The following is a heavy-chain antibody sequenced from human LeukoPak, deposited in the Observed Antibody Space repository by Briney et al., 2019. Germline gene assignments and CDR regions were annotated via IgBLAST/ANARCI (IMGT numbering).Heavy chain of an antibody. CDR3: ARDPAYYDREGDY. Sequence: ASVKVSCKASGGTFSSYAISWVRQAPGQGLEWMGGIIPIFGTANYAQKFQGRVTITADKSTSTAYMELSSLRSEDTAVYYCARDPAYYDREGDYWGQGTLVTVSS. CDR1: GGTFSSYA. CDR2: IIPIFGTA. V-gene: IGHV1-69*06. D-gene: IGHD3-22*01. J-gene: IGHJ4*02.